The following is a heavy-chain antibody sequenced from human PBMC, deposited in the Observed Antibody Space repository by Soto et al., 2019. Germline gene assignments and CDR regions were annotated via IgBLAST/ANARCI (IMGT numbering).Heavy chain of an antibody. V-gene: IGHV3-23*01. CDR1: GFTFSSYA. J-gene: IGHJ4*02. Sequence: GGSLSLSCAASGFTFSSYAMSWVRQAPGKGLEWVSAISGSGGSTYYADSVKGRFTISRDNSKNTLYLQMNSLRAEDTAVYYCAKAGGTIFGLYYFDYWGQGTLVTVSS. CDR3: AKAGGTIFGLYYFDY. D-gene: IGHD3-3*01. CDR2: ISGSGGST.